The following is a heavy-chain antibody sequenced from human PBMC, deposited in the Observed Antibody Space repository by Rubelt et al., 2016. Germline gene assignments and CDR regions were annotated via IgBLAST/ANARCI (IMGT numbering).Heavy chain of an antibody. CDR2: IYYSGST. CDR3: ARWDQWPDNWYFDL. J-gene: IGHJ2*01. V-gene: IGHV4-61*01. Sequence: QVQLQESGPGLVKPSETLSLTCTVSGGSVSSGSYYWSWIRQPPGKGLEWIGYIYYSGSTNYNTSLKCRVTISVDTSKNQFSLKLSSVTAADTAVYYCARWDQWPDNWYFDLWGRGTLVTVSS. CDR1: GGSVSSGSYY. D-gene: IGHD6-19*01.